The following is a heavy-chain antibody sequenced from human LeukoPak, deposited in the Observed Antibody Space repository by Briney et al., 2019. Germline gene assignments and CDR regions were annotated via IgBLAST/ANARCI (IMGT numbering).Heavy chain of an antibody. D-gene: IGHD3-3*01. CDR2: IYYSGST. CDR1: GGSISSYY. CDR3: ARSDYDFWSGQYYYYMDV. Sequence: SETLSLTCTVSGGSISSYYWSWIRQPPGKGLEWIGYIYYSGSTNYNPPLKSRVTISVDTSKNQFSLKLSSVTAADTAVYSCARSDYDFWSGQYYYYMDVWGKGTTVTVSS. J-gene: IGHJ6*03. V-gene: IGHV4-59*01.